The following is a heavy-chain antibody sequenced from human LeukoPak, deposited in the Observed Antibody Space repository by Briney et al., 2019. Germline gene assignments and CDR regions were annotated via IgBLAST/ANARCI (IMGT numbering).Heavy chain of an antibody. D-gene: IGHD3-22*01. V-gene: IGHV4-4*07. CDR2: IYTSGST. J-gene: IGHJ4*02. CDR3: AGTYYYDSSGYSKWVY. Sequence: SETLSLTCTVSSGSISSYYWSWIRQPAGKGLEWIGRIYTSGSTNYNPSLKSRVTMSVDTSKNQFSLKLSSVTAADTAVYYCAGTYYYDSSGYSKWVYWGQGTLVTVSS. CDR1: SGSISSYY.